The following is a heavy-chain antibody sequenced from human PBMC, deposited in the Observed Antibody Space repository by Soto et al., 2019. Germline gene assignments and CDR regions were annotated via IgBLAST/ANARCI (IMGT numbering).Heavy chain of an antibody. CDR1: GGSISSGGYY. J-gene: IGHJ6*03. Sequence: SETLSLTCTVSGGSISSGGYYWSWIRQHPGKGLEWIGYIYYSGSTYYNPSLKSRVTISVDTSKNQFSLKLSSVTAADTAVYYCARDSTAYDTMEVWGKGTTVTV. CDR3: ARDSTAYDTMEV. V-gene: IGHV4-31*03. D-gene: IGHD3-9*01. CDR2: IYYSGST.